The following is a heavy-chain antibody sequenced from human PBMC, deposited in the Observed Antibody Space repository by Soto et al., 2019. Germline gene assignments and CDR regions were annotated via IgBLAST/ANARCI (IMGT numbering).Heavy chain of an antibody. J-gene: IGHJ3*02. CDR3: AKARPLLWFGELLFPAPETPDAFDI. Sequence: PGGSLRLSCAASGFTFSSYAMSWVRQAPGKGLEWVSAISGSGGSTYYADSVKGRFTISRDNSKNTLYLQMNSLRAEDTAVYYCAKARPLLWFGELLFPAPETPDAFDIWGQGTMVTVSS. CDR2: ISGSGGST. CDR1: GFTFSSYA. V-gene: IGHV3-23*01. D-gene: IGHD3-10*01.